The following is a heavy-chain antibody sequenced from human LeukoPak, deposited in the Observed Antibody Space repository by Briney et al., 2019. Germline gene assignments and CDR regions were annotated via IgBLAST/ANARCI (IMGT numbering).Heavy chain of an antibody. CDR1: GFTFSSYG. Sequence: GGSLRLSCAASGFTFSSYGMHWVRQAPGKGLEYVSAISSNGGSTNYAKSVKGRFTISRDNSKNTLYLQMGSLRTEDMAVYYCARVVNGDSAVDHWGQGTLVTVSP. V-gene: IGHV3-64*01. D-gene: IGHD4-17*01. CDR2: ISSNGGST. J-gene: IGHJ4*02. CDR3: ARVVNGDSAVDH.